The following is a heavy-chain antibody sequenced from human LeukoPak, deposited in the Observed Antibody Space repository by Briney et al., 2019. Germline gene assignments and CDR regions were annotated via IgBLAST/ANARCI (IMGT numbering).Heavy chain of an antibody. Sequence: GGSLRLSCAASGFTFSSYSMNWVRQAPGKGLEWVSSISSSSSYIYYADSVEGRFTISRDNAKNSLYLQMNSLRAEDTAVYYCARDVRRDGYNCFDYWGQGTLVTVSS. CDR3: ARDVRRDGYNCFDY. CDR1: GFTFSSYS. V-gene: IGHV3-21*01. CDR2: ISSSSSYI. D-gene: IGHD5-24*01. J-gene: IGHJ4*02.